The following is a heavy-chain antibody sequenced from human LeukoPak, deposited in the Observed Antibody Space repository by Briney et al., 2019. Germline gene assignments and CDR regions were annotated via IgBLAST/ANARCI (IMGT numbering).Heavy chain of an antibody. J-gene: IGHJ4*02. CDR2: IYSGGST. Sequence: GESLRLSCAASGFTVSSNYMSWVRQAPGKGLEWVSVIYSGGSTYYADSVKGRFTVSRDNSKNTLYLQMNSLRAEDTAVYYCARVSIGWYHFDYWGQGTLVTVSS. CDR1: GFTVSSNY. V-gene: IGHV3-66*01. CDR3: ARVSIGWYHFDY. D-gene: IGHD6-19*01.